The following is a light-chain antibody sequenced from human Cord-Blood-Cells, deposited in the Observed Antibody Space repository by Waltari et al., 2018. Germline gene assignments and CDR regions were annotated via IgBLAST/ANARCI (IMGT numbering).Light chain of an antibody. V-gene: IGKV1-5*01. CDR2: VAS. Sequence: DIQMTQSPSTLSASVGDRVTTTCRASQSISSWLACYQQKPGKAPKLLSYVASSLESGVPSRFGGSGSVTECTLTISSLQPDDFATYSCQQYNSYSPWTFVQGTKVEIK. J-gene: IGKJ1*01. CDR1: QSISSW. CDR3: QQYNSYSPWT.